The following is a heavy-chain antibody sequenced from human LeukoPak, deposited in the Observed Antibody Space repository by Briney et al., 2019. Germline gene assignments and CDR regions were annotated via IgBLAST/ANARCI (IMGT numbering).Heavy chain of an antibody. V-gene: IGHV1-18*01. CDR1: GYSFTSYG. D-gene: IGHD3-22*01. Sequence: ASVKVSCKASGYSFTSYGITWVRQAPGQGLEWMGWISAYNGNTNYAQRLQGRVTMTTDTSTSTAYMELRSLRSDDTAVYYCARDRGEAHYYDNRSYYCYFDYWGQGTMFTVSS. J-gene: IGHJ4*03. CDR3: ARDRGEAHYYDNRSYYCYFDY. CDR2: ISAYNGNT.